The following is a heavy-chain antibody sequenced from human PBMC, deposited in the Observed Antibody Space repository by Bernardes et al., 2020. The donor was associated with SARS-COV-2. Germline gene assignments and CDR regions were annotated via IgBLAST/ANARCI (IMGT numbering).Heavy chain of an antibody. CDR2: INHSGST. V-gene: IGHV4-34*01. CDR3: VRDLGISGTQNLDY. J-gene: IGHJ4*01. D-gene: IGHD1-26*01. CDR1: GGSFSGYY. Sequence: SQTLSRTCAVYGGSFSGYYWSWIRQPPGKGLEWIGEINHSGSTNYNPSLKSRVTISVDTSKNQFSLKLSSVTAADTAVYFCVRDLGISGTQNLDYWGHGTLVTVSS.